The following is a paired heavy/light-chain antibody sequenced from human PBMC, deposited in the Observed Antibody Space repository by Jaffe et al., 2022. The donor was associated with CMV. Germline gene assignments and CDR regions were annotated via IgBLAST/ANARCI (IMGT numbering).Heavy chain of an antibody. Sequence: QEQLVESGGGVVQPGRSLRLSCTGSGFTFTNYGMHWVRQAPGKGLEWVALISKDGTNTYYADSVKGRFTISRDNSKNAVYLQMSSLRAEDTALFYCAKDAYCAGDCYPGATWGRGTLVTVSS. J-gene: IGHJ5*02. CDR1: GFTFTNYG. CDR2: ISKDGTNT. V-gene: IGHV3-30*18. D-gene: IGHD2-21*02. CDR3: AKDAYCAGDCYPGAT.
Light chain of an antibody. CDR1: QSLVHSDGYTY. CDR2: KVS. V-gene: IGKV2-30*02. J-gene: IGKJ4*01. Sequence: DVVMTQSPLSLSVTLGQSASLSCRSSQSLVHSDGYTYLSWFQQRPGQSPRRLLYKVSDRDFGVPDRFSGSGSGTDFTLKISRVEAEDVGIYYCMQGTHWPPVTFGGGTKVEIK. CDR3: MQGTHWPPVT.